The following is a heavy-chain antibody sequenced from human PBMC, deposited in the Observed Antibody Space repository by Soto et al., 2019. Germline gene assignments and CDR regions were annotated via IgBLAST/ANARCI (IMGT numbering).Heavy chain of an antibody. V-gene: IGHV1-3*01. CDR2: INAGNGNT. CDR3: ARGEAPIVVVITWFDP. D-gene: IGHD3-22*01. Sequence: ASVKVSCKASGYTFTSYAMHWVRQAPGQRLEWMGWINAGNGNTKYSQKFQGRVTITRDTSASTAYMELSSLRSEDTAVYYCARGEAPIVVVITWFDPWGQGTLVTVSS. CDR1: GYTFTSYA. J-gene: IGHJ5*02.